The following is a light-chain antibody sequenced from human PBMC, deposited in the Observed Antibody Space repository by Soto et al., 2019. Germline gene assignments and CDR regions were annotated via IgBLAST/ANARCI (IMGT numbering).Light chain of an antibody. CDR1: QSITSN. Sequence: DIQMTQSPASLSVSAGDSATLSCRASQSITSNLAWYQQKPGQAPSLLIYGASTMHSGTPARFSGSGSGTDFTFTISSLQSEDIATYYCQQYVNLPHTFGEGTKVDIK. CDR3: QQYVNLPHT. V-gene: IGKV3-15*01. CDR2: GAS. J-gene: IGKJ4*02.